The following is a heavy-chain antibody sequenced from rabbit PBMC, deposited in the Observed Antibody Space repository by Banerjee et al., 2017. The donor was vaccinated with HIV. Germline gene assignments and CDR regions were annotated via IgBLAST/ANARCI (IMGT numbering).Heavy chain of an antibody. J-gene: IGHJ4*01. D-gene: IGHD6-1*01. V-gene: IGHV1S45*01. CDR2: VDAGSSGST. CDR1: GFSFSTSYW. CDR3: ARRKTGDDGYDYEIYFNL. Sequence: EESGGGLVKPGGTLTLTCTASGFSFSTSYWICWVRQAPGKGLEWIACVDAGSSGSTWYASWAKGRFTISKTSSATVTLQMTRLTAADTATYFCARRKTGDDGYDYEIYFNLWGQGTLVTVS.